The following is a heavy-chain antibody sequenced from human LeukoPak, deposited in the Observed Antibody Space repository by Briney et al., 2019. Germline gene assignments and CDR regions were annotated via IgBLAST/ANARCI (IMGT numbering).Heavy chain of an antibody. J-gene: IGHJ6*03. CDR3: TNYGVYTGYYFMDV. D-gene: IGHD4-17*01. V-gene: IGHV3-48*01. Sequence: PGGSLRLSCAVSGFTFTNYWMSWARQSPGKGLEWVSYISSSSSTIYYADSVKGRFTISRDNAKNSLYLQMNSLRAEDTAVYYCTNYGVYTGYYFMDVWGKGTTVTVSS. CDR1: GFTFTNYW. CDR2: ISSSSSTI.